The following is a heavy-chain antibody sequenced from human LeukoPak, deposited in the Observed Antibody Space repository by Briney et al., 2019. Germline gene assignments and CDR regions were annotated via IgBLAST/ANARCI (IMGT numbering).Heavy chain of an antibody. J-gene: IGHJ4*02. D-gene: IGHD5-18*01. Sequence: SETLSLTCTVSGGSISGYYWSWIRQPPGKGLEWIGYIYYSGSTNYSPSLKSRVTISVDTSKNQFSLKLSSVTAADTAVYYCARAPIQLWLPIDYWGQGTLVTVSS. V-gene: IGHV4-59*01. CDR2: IYYSGST. CDR3: ARAPIQLWLPIDY. CDR1: GGSISGYY.